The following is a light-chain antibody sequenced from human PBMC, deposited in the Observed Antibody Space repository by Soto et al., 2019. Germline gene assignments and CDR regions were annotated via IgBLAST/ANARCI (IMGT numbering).Light chain of an antibody. CDR3: QQYNNWPPAWT. CDR2: GAS. J-gene: IGKJ1*01. V-gene: IGKV3-15*01. Sequence: EIEMPQSPATLSVYPGERATLSCKASQSVRSNLAWYQQKPGQSPRLLIYGASTRATGIPARFSGSGSGTQFTLTISSLQSEDFAVYYCQQYNNWPPAWTFGQGTKVDIK. CDR1: QSVRSN.